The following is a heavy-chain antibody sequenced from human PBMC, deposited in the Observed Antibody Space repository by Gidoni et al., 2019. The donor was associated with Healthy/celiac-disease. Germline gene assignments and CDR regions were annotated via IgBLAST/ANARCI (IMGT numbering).Heavy chain of an antibody. J-gene: IGHJ4*02. D-gene: IGHD3-22*01. CDR2: ISYDGSNK. V-gene: IGHV3-30*01. CDR1: GFPFSSYA. CDR3: AREPPYYYDSSGYSPLDY. Sequence: QVQLVESGGGVVQPGRSLRLSCAASGFPFSSYAMHWVRQAPGKGLEWVAVISYDGSNKYYADSVKGRFTISRDNSKNTLYLQMNSLRAEDTAVYYCAREPPYYYDSSGYSPLDYWGQGTLVTVSS.